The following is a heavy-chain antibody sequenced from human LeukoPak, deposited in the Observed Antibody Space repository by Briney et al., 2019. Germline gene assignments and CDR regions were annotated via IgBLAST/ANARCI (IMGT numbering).Heavy chain of an antibody. Sequence: SVKVSCKASGGTFSSYAISWVRQAPGQGLEWMGGIIPIFGTANYAQKFQGRVTITADESTSTAYMELSSLRSEDTAVYYCARDMESGSYSDYFDYWGQGTLVTVSS. D-gene: IGHD1-26*01. V-gene: IGHV1-69*13. CDR1: GGTFSSYA. J-gene: IGHJ4*02. CDR2: IIPIFGTA. CDR3: ARDMESGSYSDYFDY.